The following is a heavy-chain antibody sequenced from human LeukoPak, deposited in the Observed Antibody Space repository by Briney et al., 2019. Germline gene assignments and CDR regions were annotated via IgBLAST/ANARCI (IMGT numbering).Heavy chain of an antibody. CDR2: IIPIFGTA. Sequence: SVKVSCKASGGTFSSHAISWVRQAPGQGLEWMGRIIPIFGTANYAQKFQGRVTITTDESTSTAYMELSSLRSEDTAVYYCARVDYGGNSAFDYWGQGTLVTASS. D-gene: IGHD4-23*01. CDR1: GGTFSSHA. CDR3: ARVDYGGNSAFDY. J-gene: IGHJ4*02. V-gene: IGHV1-69*05.